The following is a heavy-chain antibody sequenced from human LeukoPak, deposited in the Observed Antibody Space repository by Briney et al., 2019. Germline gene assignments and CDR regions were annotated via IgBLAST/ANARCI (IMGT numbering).Heavy chain of an antibody. CDR2: ISSSGRTI. CDR1: GFTFSRYE. J-gene: IGHJ4*02. V-gene: IGHV3-48*03. D-gene: IGHD2-15*01. Sequence: GGSLRLSCAASGFTFSRYEMIWVRQAPGKGLEGVSYISSSGRTIFYADSVKGRFTVSRDNAKNSLYLQMNSRRAEDTAVYYCVRRYCSSSSCTLDSWGQGTLVTVSS. CDR3: VRRYCSSSSCTLDS.